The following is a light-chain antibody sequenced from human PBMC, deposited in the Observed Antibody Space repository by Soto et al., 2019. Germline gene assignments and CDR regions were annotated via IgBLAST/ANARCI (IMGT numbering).Light chain of an antibody. CDR3: QQRSNWL. Sequence: EIVMTQSPDTLPVSPGEGATLSCRVSQSIRSNLAWYQQRPGQAPRLLMYGASTRADGIPARFSGSGSGTEFTLTISSLEPEDFAVYYCQQRSNWLFGGGTRLEIK. CDR1: QSIRSN. J-gene: IGKJ5*01. V-gene: IGKV3-15*01. CDR2: GAS.